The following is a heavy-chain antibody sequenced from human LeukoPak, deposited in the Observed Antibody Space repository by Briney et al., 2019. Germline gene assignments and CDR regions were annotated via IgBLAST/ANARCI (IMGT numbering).Heavy chain of an antibody. J-gene: IGHJ6*03. V-gene: IGHV3-23*01. CDR2: ISGSGGST. D-gene: IGHD1-20*01. CDR1: GFTFSSYS. Sequence: GGSLRLSCAASGFTFSSYSMNWVRQAPGKGLEWVSAISGSGGSTYYADSVKGRFTISRDNSKNTLYLQMNSLRAEDTAVYYCAKGSDNWSDYYYMDVWGKGTTVTVSS. CDR3: AKGSDNWSDYYYMDV.